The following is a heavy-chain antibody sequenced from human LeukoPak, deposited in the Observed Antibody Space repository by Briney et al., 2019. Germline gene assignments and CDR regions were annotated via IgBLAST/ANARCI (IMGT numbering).Heavy chain of an antibody. J-gene: IGHJ4*02. CDR1: GYTFTGYY. CDR2: INPNSGGT. Sequence: ASVKVSCKASGYTFTGYYMHWVRQAPGQGLEWMGWINPNSGGTNYAQKFQGRVTMTRDTSISTAYMELSRLRPDDTAVYYCARGFFLYYYDSSGYSPYFDYWGQGTLVTVSS. V-gene: IGHV1-2*02. D-gene: IGHD3-22*01. CDR3: ARGFFLYYYDSSGYSPYFDY.